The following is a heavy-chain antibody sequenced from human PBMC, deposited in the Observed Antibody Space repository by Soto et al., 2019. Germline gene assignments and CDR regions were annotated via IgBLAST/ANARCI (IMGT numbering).Heavy chain of an antibody. CDR3: SSDPILAPRRVGSHGASDI. D-gene: IGHD1-26*01. CDR1: GFTFSIAG. V-gene: IGHV3-33*01. J-gene: IGHJ3*02. Sequence: PLGSLRLACAAPGFTFSIAGMHWVRQALGKGPEWVAVIWYDGSSIYYADSVKGRFTISRYISKNTLYLQLNRLRADDTALYYCSSDPILAPRRVGSHGASDITGQATIVTVSS. CDR2: IWYDGSSI.